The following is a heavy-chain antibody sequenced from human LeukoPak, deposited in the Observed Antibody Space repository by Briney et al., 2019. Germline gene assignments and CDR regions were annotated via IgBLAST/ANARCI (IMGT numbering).Heavy chain of an antibody. D-gene: IGHD3-22*01. Sequence: SETLSLTCAVSGGSISSGGYSWSWIRQPPGKGLEWIGYIYHSGSTYYNPSLKSRVTISVDRSKNQFSLKLSSVTAANTAVYYCARQDSSGYIDAFDIWGQGTMVTVSS. CDR1: GGSISSGGYS. CDR3: ARQDSSGYIDAFDI. V-gene: IGHV4-30-2*01. CDR2: IYHSGST. J-gene: IGHJ3*02.